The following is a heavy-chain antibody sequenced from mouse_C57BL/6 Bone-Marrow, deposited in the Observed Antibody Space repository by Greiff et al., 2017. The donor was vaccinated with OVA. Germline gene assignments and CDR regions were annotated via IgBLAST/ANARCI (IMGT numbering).Heavy chain of an antibody. CDR1: GFSLTSYG. V-gene: IGHV2-2*01. D-gene: IGHD2-3*01. CDR3: ARPGYWGYFDY. J-gene: IGHJ2*01. CDR2: IWSGGST. Sequence: VMLVESGPGLVQPSQSLSITCTVSGFSLTSYGVHWVRQSPGKGLEWLGVIWSGGSTDYNAAFISRLSISKDNSKSQVFFKMNSLQADDTAIYYCARPGYWGYFDYWGQGTTLTVSS.